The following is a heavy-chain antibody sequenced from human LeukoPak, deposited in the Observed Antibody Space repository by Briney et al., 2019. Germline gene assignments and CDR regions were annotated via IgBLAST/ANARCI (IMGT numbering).Heavy chain of an antibody. CDR3: AGYYDYQYNWFDP. CDR1: GGSISSYY. CDR2: IYYSGST. V-gene: IGHV4-59*01. J-gene: IGHJ5*02. D-gene: IGHD3-16*01. Sequence: SETLSLTCTVSGGSISSYYWSWIRQPPGKGLERIGYIYYSGSTNYNPSLKSRVTISVDTSKNQFSLKLSSVTAADTAVYYCAGYYDYQYNWFDPWGQGTLVTVSS.